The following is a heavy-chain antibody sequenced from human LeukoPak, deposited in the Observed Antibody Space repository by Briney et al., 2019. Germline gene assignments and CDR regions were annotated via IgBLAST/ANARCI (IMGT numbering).Heavy chain of an antibody. V-gene: IGHV1-46*01. Sequence: ASVKVSCKASGYTFTSYYMHWVRQAPGQGLEWMGIINPSGGRTTYTQNFQGRVTMTRDTSTSTVYMELSSLRSEDTAVYYCARDPYCGSTNCYWGPRDYYYMDVWGKGTTVTVSS. D-gene: IGHD2-2*01. CDR1: GYTFTSYY. J-gene: IGHJ6*03. CDR2: INPSGGRT. CDR3: ARDPYCGSTNCYWGPRDYYYMDV.